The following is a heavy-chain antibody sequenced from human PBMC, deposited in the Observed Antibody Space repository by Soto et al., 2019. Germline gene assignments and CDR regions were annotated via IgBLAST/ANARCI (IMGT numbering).Heavy chain of an antibody. Sequence: SETLSLTCTVSGSSISSHYWSWIRQPPGKGLEWIGYISYSGSTSYNPSLKSRVTISVDTSKNHFSLKLNSVTAADTALYYCARQNYYDTSGYYYAFDSWGQGALVTVSS. CDR1: GSSISSHY. V-gene: IGHV4-59*11. J-gene: IGHJ4*02. D-gene: IGHD3-22*01. CDR3: ARQNYYDTSGYYYAFDS. CDR2: ISYSGST.